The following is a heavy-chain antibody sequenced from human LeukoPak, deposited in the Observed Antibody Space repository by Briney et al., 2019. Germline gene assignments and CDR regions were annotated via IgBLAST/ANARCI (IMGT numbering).Heavy chain of an antibody. D-gene: IGHD6-19*01. V-gene: IGHV3-23*01. J-gene: IGHJ4*02. CDR3: AKVLSYTSGASDH. CDR2: ITDDGYNT. CDR1: GFTFSAFA. Sequence: GGSLRLSCAASGFTFSAFAMTWVRQAPGKGLEWVSTITDDGYNTYSADSVKGRITFSRDNSKNTLSLQLRSLRAEDTAVYYCAKVLSYTSGASDHWGQGTLVTVSS.